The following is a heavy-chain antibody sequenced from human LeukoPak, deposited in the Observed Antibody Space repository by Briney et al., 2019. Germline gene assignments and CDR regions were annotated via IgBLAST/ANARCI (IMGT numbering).Heavy chain of an antibody. J-gene: IGHJ3*02. Sequence: SGPTLVKPTQTLTLTCTFSGFSITTSGVGVGWIRQPPGKALEWLALIYWDDDKRYSPSLKSRLTITKDTSRNQVVLTMANMDFVDTATYYCAHRPRGAFDIWGQGTMVTVSS. CDR2: IYWDDDK. D-gene: IGHD5-12*01. V-gene: IGHV2-5*02. CDR3: AHRPRGAFDI. CDR1: GFSITTSGVG.